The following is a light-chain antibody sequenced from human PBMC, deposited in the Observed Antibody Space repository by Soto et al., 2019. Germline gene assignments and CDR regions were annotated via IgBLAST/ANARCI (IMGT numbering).Light chain of an antibody. Sequence: EIVLTHSPATLSLSPGERATLSCRASQSVSSYLAWYQQKPGQAPRLLIYDASNRATGIPARFSGSGSGTDFTLTISSLEPEDFAVYYCQQRSNWPPTFGGGTKVEV. J-gene: IGKJ4*01. V-gene: IGKV3-11*01. CDR1: QSVSSY. CDR2: DAS. CDR3: QQRSNWPPT.